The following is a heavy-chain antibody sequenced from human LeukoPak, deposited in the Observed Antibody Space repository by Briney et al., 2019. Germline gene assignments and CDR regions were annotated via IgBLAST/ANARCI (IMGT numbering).Heavy chain of an antibody. CDR3: GRGRGNGRPENYFDY. Sequence: GASVKVSCKASGYTFTSYGISWVRQAPGQGLAWMGWISAYNGNTNYAQKLQGRVTMTTDTSTSTAYMELRSLRSDDTAVYYCGRGRGNGRPENYFDYWGQGTLVTVSS. V-gene: IGHV1-18*01. CDR1: GYTFTSYG. CDR2: ISAYNGNT. J-gene: IGHJ4*02. D-gene: IGHD2-8*01.